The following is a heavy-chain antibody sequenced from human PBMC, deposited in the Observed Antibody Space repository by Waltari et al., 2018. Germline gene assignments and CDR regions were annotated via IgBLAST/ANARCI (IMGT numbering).Heavy chain of an antibody. J-gene: IGHJ4*02. V-gene: IGHV3-66*02. D-gene: IGHD5-18*01. CDR2: IDPAGST. CDR1: GFTVSTTH. Sequence: DVQLVESGGGLVHPGGSLRLSCAASGFTVSTTHMSWVRQAPGKGLEWFSIIDPAGSTYNADSVVGRFTISRDVSQNTLHLQMNNLRPEDTAVYYCSRARDEDTAMVFFDHWGQGTLVSVSS. CDR3: SRARDEDTAMVFFDH.